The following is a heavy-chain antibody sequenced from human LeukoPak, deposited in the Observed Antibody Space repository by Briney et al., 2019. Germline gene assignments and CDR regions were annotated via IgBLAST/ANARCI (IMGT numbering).Heavy chain of an antibody. CDR1: GFTFSNYW. CDR2: LSYDGSNK. J-gene: IGHJ4*02. Sequence: GGSLRLSCAASGFTFSNYWMHWLRQAPGKGLEWVAVLSYDGSNKYYANSVQGRFTISRDNFKNTLYLQMSSLRADDTAVYYCARDQTKYGSGNNFDYWGQGTLVTVSS. D-gene: IGHD3-10*01. CDR3: ARDQTKYGSGNNFDY. V-gene: IGHV3-30-3*01.